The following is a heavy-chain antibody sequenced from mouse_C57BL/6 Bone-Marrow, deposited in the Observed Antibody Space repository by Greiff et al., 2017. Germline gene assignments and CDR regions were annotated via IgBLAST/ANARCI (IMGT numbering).Heavy chain of an antibody. CDR3: ARSHYGSSYGY. CDR1: GYAFSSYW. Sequence: VQLKQSGAELVKPGASVKISCKASGYAFSSYWMNWVKQRPGKGLEWIGQIYPGDGDTNFNGKFKGKATLTADKSSSTAYMQLSSLTSEDSAVYFCARSHYGSSYGYWGQGTTLTVSS. J-gene: IGHJ2*01. CDR2: IYPGDGDT. V-gene: IGHV1-80*01. D-gene: IGHD1-1*01.